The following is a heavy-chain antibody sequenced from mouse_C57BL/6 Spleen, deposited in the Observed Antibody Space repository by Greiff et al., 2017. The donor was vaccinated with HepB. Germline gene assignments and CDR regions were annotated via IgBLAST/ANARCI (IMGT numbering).Heavy chain of an antibody. D-gene: IGHD2-5*01. J-gene: IGHJ3*01. CDR3: ARAYYSNYEGFAY. Sequence: EVQLQESGGGLVKPGGSLKLSCAASGFTFSDYGMHWVRQAPEKGLEWVAYISSGSSTIYYADTVKGRFTISRDNAKNTLFLQMTSLRSEDTAMYYCARAYYSNYEGFAYWGQGTLVTVSA. CDR1: GFTFSDYG. CDR2: ISSGSSTI. V-gene: IGHV5-17*01.